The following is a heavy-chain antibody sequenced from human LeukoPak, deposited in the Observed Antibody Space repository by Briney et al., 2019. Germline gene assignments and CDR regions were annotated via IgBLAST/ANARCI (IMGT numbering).Heavy chain of an antibody. CDR3: VRDRLTGLMSTLTPA. CDR2: IGSLSTYT. Sequence: TGGSLRLSCAASGFTFSSYSMNWVRQAPGKGLEWVSYIGSLSTYTHYADSVKGRFTISRDNDKKLLYLQMNSLRVEDTAVYYCVRDRLTGLMSTLTPAWGQGTLVTVSS. V-gene: IGHV3-21*01. J-gene: IGHJ5*02. D-gene: IGHD4-11*01. CDR1: GFTFSSYS.